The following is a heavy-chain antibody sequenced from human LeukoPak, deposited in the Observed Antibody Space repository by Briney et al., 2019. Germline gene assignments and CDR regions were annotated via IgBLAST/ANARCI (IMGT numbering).Heavy chain of an antibody. Sequence: SETLSLTCTVSGGSISSSSYYWGWIRQPPGKGLEWIGSIYYSGSTYCNPSLKSRVTISVDTSKNQFSLKLSSVTAADTAVYYCARITFGGVIGYFDYWGQGTLVTVSS. CDR1: GGSISSSSYY. CDR2: IYYSGST. D-gene: IGHD3-16*02. CDR3: ARITFGGVIGYFDY. V-gene: IGHV4-39*01. J-gene: IGHJ4*02.